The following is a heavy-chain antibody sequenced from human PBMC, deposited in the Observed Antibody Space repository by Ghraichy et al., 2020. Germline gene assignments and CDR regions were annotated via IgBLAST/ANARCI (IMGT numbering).Heavy chain of an antibody. CDR3: ATGDYYIWYFHL. V-gene: IGHV3-7*03. J-gene: IGHJ2*01. D-gene: IGHD3-9*01. CDR2: IDQDGSEN. CDR1: GFSSSNYW. Sequence: LSLTCVASGFSSSNYWINWVRQTPGKGLGWVANIDQDGSENWFLDSVRGRFTISRDNAKNSVYLQMNSLRAEDTAVYFCATGDYYIWYFHLWGRGTLVTVSS.